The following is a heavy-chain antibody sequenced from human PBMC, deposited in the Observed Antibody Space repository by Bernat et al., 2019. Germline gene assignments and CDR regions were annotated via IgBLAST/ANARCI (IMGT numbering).Heavy chain of an antibody. D-gene: IGHD2-2*02. V-gene: IGHV3-15*07. J-gene: IGHJ4*02. CDR1: GFTISSAW. Sequence: EVQLVESGGGLVKPGGSLRLSCAASGFTISSAWMNWVRQAPGKGLEWVGRIKSKADGGTTDYAAPVKGRFTISRDDSKNTLYLQMNSLKTEDTAVYYCTADDSAAILPFDYWGQGTLVTVSS. CDR2: IKSKADGGTT. CDR3: TADDSAAILPFDY.